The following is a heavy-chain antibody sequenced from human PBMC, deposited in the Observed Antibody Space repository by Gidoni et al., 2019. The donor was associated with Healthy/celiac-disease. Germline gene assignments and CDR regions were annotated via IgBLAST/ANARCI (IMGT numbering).Heavy chain of an antibody. V-gene: IGHV3-11*01. CDR1: GFTFSDYY. CDR3: ARDRGITMVRGPRGYYGMDV. Sequence: QVQLVESGGGLVKPGGSLRLSCAASGFTFSDYYMSWIRQAPGKGLEWVSYISSSGSTIYYADSVKGRFTISRDNAKNSLYLQMNSLRAEDTAVYYCARDRGITMVRGPRGYYGMDVWGLGTTVTVSS. J-gene: IGHJ6*02. CDR2: ISSSGSTI. D-gene: IGHD3-10*01.